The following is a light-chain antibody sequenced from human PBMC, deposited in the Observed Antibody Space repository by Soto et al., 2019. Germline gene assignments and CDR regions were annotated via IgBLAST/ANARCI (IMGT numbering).Light chain of an antibody. V-gene: IGKV3-20*01. J-gene: IGKJ2*01. CDR1: QSVNNNY. Sequence: EIVLTQSPGTLSLSPGERATLSCRASQSVNNNYLAWYQQKPGQAPRLLIYGASSRATGIPDRFSGSGSGTDFPLTISRLEPEEFAVYYWQQYGSSQYTFGQGTKLEIK. CDR2: GAS. CDR3: QQYGSSQYT.